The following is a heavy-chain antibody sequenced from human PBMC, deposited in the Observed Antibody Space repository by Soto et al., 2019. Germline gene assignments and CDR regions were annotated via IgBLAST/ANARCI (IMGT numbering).Heavy chain of an antibody. CDR1: GGSISSGDYI. J-gene: IGHJ4*02. V-gene: IGHV4-31*03. CDR2: IYYSGTT. D-gene: IGHD3-22*01. CDR3: ARAYDIMEGYFDD. Sequence: QVQLQESGPGLVKPSQTLSLTCTVSGGSISSGDYIWSWIRQHPGKGLECIGYIYYSGTTYYNPSLKSRVTISVDTSRNQFSLKLSSVTAADTAVYYCARAYDIMEGYFDDWGQGTLVTVSS.